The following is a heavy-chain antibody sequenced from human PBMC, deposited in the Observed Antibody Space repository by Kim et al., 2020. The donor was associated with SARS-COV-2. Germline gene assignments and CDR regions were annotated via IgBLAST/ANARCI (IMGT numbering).Heavy chain of an antibody. D-gene: IGHD3-10*01. CDR2: ISGSGGST. J-gene: IGHJ6*02. Sequence: GGSLRLSCAASGFTFSSYAMSWVRQAPGKGLEWVSAISGSGGSTYYADSVKGRFTISRDNSKNTLYLQMNSLRAEDTAVYYCAKAGGGLWFGDRLPYGMDVWGQGTTVTVSS. CDR3: AKAGGGLWFGDRLPYGMDV. CDR1: GFTFSSYA. V-gene: IGHV3-23*01.